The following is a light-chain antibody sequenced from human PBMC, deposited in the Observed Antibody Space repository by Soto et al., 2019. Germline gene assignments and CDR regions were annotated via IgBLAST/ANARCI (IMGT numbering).Light chain of an antibody. CDR1: QSISDT. CDR3: QPYKNWPWT. CDR2: SAS. J-gene: IGKJ1*01. Sequence: EIVMTQSPATLSVSPGGRATLSCRASQSISDTLAWYQQKPGQAPRLLIYSASRGATGFPARLSGSGSGTDFTLTISSLQSEDFVVYYWQPYKNWPWTFGQGT. V-gene: IGKV3-15*01.